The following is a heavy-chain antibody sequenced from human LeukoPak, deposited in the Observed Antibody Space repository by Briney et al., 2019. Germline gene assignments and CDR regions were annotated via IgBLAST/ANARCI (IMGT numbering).Heavy chain of an antibody. CDR3: ARDQSGALDY. Sequence: GGSLRLSCAASGFTFSSTWMSWVRQAPGKGLEWVANIKQDGSSINYVDSVKGRFTISRDNAKNSQYLQMNSLRAEDTAVYYCARDQSGALDYWGQGTLVTVSS. CDR1: GFTFSSTW. CDR2: IKQDGSSI. J-gene: IGHJ4*02. V-gene: IGHV3-7*01.